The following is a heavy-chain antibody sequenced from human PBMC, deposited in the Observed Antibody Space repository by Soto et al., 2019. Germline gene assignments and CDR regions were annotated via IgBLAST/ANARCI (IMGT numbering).Heavy chain of an antibody. J-gene: IGHJ6*02. CDR3: ARDRKGMVATWGSVRYYGMDV. V-gene: IGHV1-2*04. CDR1: GYTFTGYY. Sequence: GASVKVSCKASGYTFTGYYMHWVRQAPGQGLEWMGWINPNSGGTNYAQKFQGWVTMTRDTSISTAYMELSRLRSDDTAVYYCARDRKGMVATWGSVRYYGMDVWGQGTTVTVSS. CDR2: INPNSGGT. D-gene: IGHD5-12*01.